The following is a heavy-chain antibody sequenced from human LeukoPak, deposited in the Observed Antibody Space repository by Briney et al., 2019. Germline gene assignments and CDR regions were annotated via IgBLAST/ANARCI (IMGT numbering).Heavy chain of an antibody. D-gene: IGHD3-10*01. V-gene: IGHV3-23*01. J-gene: IGHJ4*02. CDR2: ISGSGGST. CDR1: GFTVSSNY. CDR3: AKGGYYYDY. Sequence: QSGGSLRLSCAASGFTVSSNYMSWVRQAPGKGLEWVSAISGSGGSTYYADSVKGRFTISRDNSKNTLYLQMNSLRAEDTAVYYCAKGGYYYDYWGQGTLVTVSP.